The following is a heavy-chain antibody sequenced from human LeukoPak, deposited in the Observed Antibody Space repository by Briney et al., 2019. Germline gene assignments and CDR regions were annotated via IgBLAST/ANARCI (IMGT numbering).Heavy chain of an antibody. CDR2: INHSGST. CDR3: AGYDSSGYYDAFDI. V-gene: IGHV4-34*01. CDR1: GGSFSGYY. D-gene: IGHD3-22*01. Sequence: SETLSLTCAVYGGSFSGYYWSWIRQPPGKGLEWIGEINHSGSTNYNPSLKSRVTISVDTSKNQFSLKPSSVTAADTAVYYCAGYDSSGYYDAFDIWGQGTVVTVSS. J-gene: IGHJ3*02.